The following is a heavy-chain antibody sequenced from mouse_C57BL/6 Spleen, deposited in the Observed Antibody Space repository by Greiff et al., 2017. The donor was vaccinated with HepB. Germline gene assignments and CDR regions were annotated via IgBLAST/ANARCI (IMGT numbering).Heavy chain of an antibody. CDR3: ARPPVVAPYYAMDY. CDR2: IHPNSGST. Sequence: QVQLQQPGAELVKPGASVKLSCKASGYTFTSYWMHWVKQRPGQGLEWIGMIHPNSGSTNYNEKFKSKATLTVDKYSSTAYMQLRCLTSEDSSVYYSARPPVVAPYYAMDYWGQVTSGTVSS. CDR1: GYTFTSYW. J-gene: IGHJ4*01. D-gene: IGHD1-1*01. V-gene: IGHV1-64*01.